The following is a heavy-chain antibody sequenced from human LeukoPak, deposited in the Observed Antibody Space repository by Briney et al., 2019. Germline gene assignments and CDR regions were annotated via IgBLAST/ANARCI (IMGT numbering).Heavy chain of an antibody. V-gene: IGHV1-2*02. D-gene: IGHD1-1*01. CDR2: INHNSDGT. Sequence: AAVKVSCKASLYTLTGYFMHWVRQAPGRGLEWVGWINHNSDGTNYAQKCQGRVTMTTETSISTAYMELGRLRSDETAVYYCARLNWSSSNWGERTLVTVSS. CDR3: ARLNWSSSN. CDR1: LYTLTGYF. J-gene: IGHJ4*02.